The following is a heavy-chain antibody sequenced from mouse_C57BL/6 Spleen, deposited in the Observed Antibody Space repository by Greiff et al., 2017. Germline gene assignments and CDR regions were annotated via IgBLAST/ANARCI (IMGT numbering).Heavy chain of an antibody. D-gene: IGHD1-1*01. Sequence: QVQLKQSGAELMKPGASVKLSCKATGYTFTGYWIEWVKQRPGHGLEWIGEILPGSGSTNYNEKFKGKATFTADTSSNTAYMQLSSLTTEDSAIYYCARGGYYYGSSPLDFDVWGTGTTVTVSS. J-gene: IGHJ1*03. V-gene: IGHV1-9*01. CDR3: ARGGYYYGSSPLDFDV. CDR2: ILPGSGST. CDR1: GYTFTGYW.